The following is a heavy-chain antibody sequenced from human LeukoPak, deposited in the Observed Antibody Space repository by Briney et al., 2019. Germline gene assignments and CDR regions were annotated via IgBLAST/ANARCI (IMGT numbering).Heavy chain of an antibody. D-gene: IGHD4-23*01. CDR1: GFTVSSNY. V-gene: IGHV4-39*01. CDR2: IYYSGST. J-gene: IGHJ4*02. Sequence: PGGSLRLSCAASGFTVSSNYMSWVRQPPGKGLEWIGSIYYSGSTYYNPSLKSRVTISVDTSKNQFSLKLSSVTAADTAVYYCARYDYGGRFDYWGQGTLVTVSS. CDR3: ARYDYGGRFDY.